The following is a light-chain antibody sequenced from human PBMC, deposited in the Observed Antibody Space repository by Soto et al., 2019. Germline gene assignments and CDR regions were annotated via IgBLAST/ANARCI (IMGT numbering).Light chain of an antibody. J-gene: IGKJ1*01. Sequence: PGERATRSCRASQSVSNYLAWYQQKPGQAPRLLIYGASSRATGIPDRFSGSGSGTDFTLTIGRLEPEDFAVYYCQHYGTSPRTFGQGTKVDIK. V-gene: IGKV3-20*01. CDR2: GAS. CDR1: QSVSNY. CDR3: QHYGTSPRT.